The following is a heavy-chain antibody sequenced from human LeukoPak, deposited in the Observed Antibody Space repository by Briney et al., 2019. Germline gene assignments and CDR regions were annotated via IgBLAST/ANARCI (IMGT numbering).Heavy chain of an antibody. CDR3: AREAPTGYCSGGSCYSVDGMDV. Sequence: ASVKVSCKASGYTFTSYYMHWVRQAPGQGLEWRGIINPSGGSTSYAQKFQGRVTMTRDTSTSTVYMELGSLRSEDTAVYYCAREAPTGYCSGGSCYSVDGMDVWGKGTTVTVSS. CDR2: INPSGGST. J-gene: IGHJ6*04. CDR1: GYTFTSYY. D-gene: IGHD2-15*01. V-gene: IGHV1-46*01.